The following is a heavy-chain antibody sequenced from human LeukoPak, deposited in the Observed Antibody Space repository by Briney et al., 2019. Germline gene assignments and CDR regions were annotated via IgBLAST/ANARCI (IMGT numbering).Heavy chain of an antibody. J-gene: IGHJ4*02. Sequence: PGGSLRLSCAASGFTFSSYSMNWVRQAPGKGLEWVSSIGSSSSYIYYADSVKGRFTISRDNAKNSLYLQMNSLRAEDTAVYYCARVVDYYDSSGYYQNDYWGQGTLVTVSS. CDR2: IGSSSSYI. CDR1: GFTFSSYS. D-gene: IGHD3-22*01. CDR3: ARVVDYYDSSGYYQNDY. V-gene: IGHV3-21*01.